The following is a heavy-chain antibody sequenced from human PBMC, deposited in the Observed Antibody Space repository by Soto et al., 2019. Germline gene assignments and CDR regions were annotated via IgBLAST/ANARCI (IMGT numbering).Heavy chain of an antibody. CDR3: ARPPMVRGYPEAVSGMDV. J-gene: IGHJ6*02. Sequence: SVQVSCKASGVTFSSYDINWVRQAPGQGLEWMGGIIPIFGTANYAQKFQDRVIITADESTSTVSMELSSLRSEDTAVYYCARPPMVRGYPEAVSGMDVWGQGTTVTVSS. CDR2: IIPIFGTA. D-gene: IGHD3-10*01. CDR1: GVTFSSYD. V-gene: IGHV1-69*13.